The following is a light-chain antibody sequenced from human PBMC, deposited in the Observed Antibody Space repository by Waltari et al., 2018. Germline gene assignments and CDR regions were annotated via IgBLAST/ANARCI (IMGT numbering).Light chain of an antibody. V-gene: IGKV1-8*01. CDR2: AAS. J-gene: IGKJ5*01. CDR3: QQYYSYPIT. CDR1: QGISSY. Sequence: AIRMTQSPSSLSASTGDRVTITCRASQGISSYLAWYPQKPGTAPKLLIYAASTLQSGVPSRFSGSGSGTDFTLTISCLQSEDFATYYCQQYYSYPITFGQGTRLEIK.